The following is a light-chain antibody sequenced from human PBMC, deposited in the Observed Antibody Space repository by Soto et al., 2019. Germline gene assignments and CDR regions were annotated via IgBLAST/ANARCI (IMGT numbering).Light chain of an antibody. J-gene: IGKJ2*01. CDR2: GAY. CDR1: QSVGNN. Sequence: EIEMTQSPATLSLSPGERATVSCRASQSVGNNLAWYQQKSGQAPRLLNYGAYTRAAGVPARFSGTGSGTEFTLTISSLQSEDFAVYYCHQYDDWPPYTFGQGTKLEFK. CDR3: HQYDDWPPYT. V-gene: IGKV3-15*01.